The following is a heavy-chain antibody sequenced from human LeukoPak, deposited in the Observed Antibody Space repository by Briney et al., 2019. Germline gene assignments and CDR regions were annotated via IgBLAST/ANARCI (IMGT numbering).Heavy chain of an antibody. CDR3: ARDTYYYDNGVYIDVFDS. V-gene: IGHV4-59*01. CDR2: THYSGST. J-gene: IGHJ3*02. Sequence: SETLSLTCTVSGGSISSYYWSWVRQPPGKGLEWIGYTHYSGSTNSNPSLKSRVAISIDTSKNQFSLRLSSVTAADTAVYYCARDTYYYDNGVYIDVFDSWGQGTMVTVSS. D-gene: IGHD3-22*01. CDR1: GGSISSYY.